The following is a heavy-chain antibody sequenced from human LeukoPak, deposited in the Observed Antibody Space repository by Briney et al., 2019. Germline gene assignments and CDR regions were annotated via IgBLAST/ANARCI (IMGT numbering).Heavy chain of an antibody. CDR1: GYSFTSYW. V-gene: IGHV5-51*01. CDR3: ARHEDTAMVEDY. Sequence: GASLKISCKGSGYSFTSYWIGWVRQMPGKGLEWMGIIYPGDSHTRYSPSFQGQVTISADKSISTAYLQWSSLKASDSAMYYCARHEDTAMVEDYWGQGTLVTVSS. D-gene: IGHD5-18*01. J-gene: IGHJ4*02. CDR2: IYPGDSHT.